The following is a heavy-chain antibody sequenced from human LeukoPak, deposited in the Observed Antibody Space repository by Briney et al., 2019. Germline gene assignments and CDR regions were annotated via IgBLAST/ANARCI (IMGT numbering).Heavy chain of an antibody. V-gene: IGHV3-21*01. CDR3: ARENSGSYYQFDC. D-gene: IGHD1-26*01. Sequence: PGGALTLSCSASGFIFSTYSMNWVRQAPGKGLEGVSSISSSTSYIYYADSVKGRFTISRDNAKNSLYLQMNSLRPEDTAVYYCARENSGSYYQFDCWGQGTLVTVSS. CDR1: GFIFSTYS. J-gene: IGHJ4*02. CDR2: ISSSTSYI.